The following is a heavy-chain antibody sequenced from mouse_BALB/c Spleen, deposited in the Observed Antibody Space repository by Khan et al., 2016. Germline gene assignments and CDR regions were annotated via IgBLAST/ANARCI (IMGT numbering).Heavy chain of an antibody. Sequence: EVELVESGGGLVKPGGSLKFSCAAAGFTFSSYAMSWVRQTPEKRLEWVASISSGGTTYYPDSVKGRFTISTGDARNILYLRMNSLGSEDYVIYYCAREGNALDYWGQGTSVTVSS. V-gene: IGHV5-6-5*01. CDR2: ISSGGTT. CDR1: GFTFSSYA. J-gene: IGHJ4*01. CDR3: AREGNALDY.